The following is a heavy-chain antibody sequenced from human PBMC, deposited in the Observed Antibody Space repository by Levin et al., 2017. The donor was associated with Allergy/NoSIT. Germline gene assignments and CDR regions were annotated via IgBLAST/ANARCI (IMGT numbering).Heavy chain of an antibody. Sequence: SGGSLRLSCAASGFTFDDYAMHWVRQAPGKGLEWVSGISWNSGSIGYADSVKGRFTISRDNAKNSLYLQMNSLRAEDTALYYCAKDPSMEIAAAGTSGDYFDYWGQGTLVTVSS. CDR2: ISWNSGSI. CDR1: GFTFDDYA. D-gene: IGHD6-13*01. J-gene: IGHJ4*02. CDR3: AKDPSMEIAAAGTSGDYFDY. V-gene: IGHV3-9*01.